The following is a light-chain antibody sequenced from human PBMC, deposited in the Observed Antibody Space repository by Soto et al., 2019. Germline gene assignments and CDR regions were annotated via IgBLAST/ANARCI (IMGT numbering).Light chain of an antibody. J-gene: IGLJ1*01. Sequence: QSVLTQPASVSGSPGQSITISCTGTSSDVGGYNYVSWYQQHPGKAPKLMIYDVSNRPSGVSNRFSGSKSGNTASLTISGLQAEHKADYYCSSYTASSTSNAFGTGTKVTVL. CDR2: DVS. V-gene: IGLV2-14*01. CDR3: SSYTASSTSNA. CDR1: SSDVGGYNY.